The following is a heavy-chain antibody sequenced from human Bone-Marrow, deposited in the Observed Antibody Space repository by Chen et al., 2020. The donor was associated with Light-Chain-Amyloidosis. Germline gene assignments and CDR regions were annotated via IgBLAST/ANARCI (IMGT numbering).Heavy chain of an antibody. CDR2: SSLFNGNT. J-gene: IGHJ4*02. CDR3: ARYFYGSGSLWFFDY. Sequence: QVQVMQSGPELKKPGASVRLSCTASGQIFTNYGVTWVRQAPGQGLEWMGWSSLFNGNTNYPQKFQGRVTMTTDTSTNTGSMELRSLTSDDTAVYYCARYFYGSGSLWFFDYWGQGTLVTVSS. V-gene: IGHV1-18*04. D-gene: IGHD3-10*01. CDR1: GQIFTNYG.